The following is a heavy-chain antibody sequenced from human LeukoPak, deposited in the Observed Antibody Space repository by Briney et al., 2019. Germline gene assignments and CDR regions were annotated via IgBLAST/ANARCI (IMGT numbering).Heavy chain of an antibody. Sequence: SETLSLTCTVSGASISPYYWSWIRQPAGKGLEWIGHIHTSGSTNYNPSLKSRVTISVDTSKNQFSLKLSSVTAADTAVYYCARHERITIFGVVPFDYWGQGTLVTVSS. CDR3: ARHERITIFGVVPFDY. V-gene: IGHV4-4*08. CDR1: GASISPYY. CDR2: IHTSGST. J-gene: IGHJ4*02. D-gene: IGHD3-3*01.